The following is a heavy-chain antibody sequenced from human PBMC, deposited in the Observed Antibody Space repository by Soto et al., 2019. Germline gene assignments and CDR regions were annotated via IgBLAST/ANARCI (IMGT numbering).Heavy chain of an antibody. CDR1: GYTFINFD. J-gene: IGHJ5*02. CDR3: ARMASAGTLNWFDP. Sequence: ASVKVSCKASGYTFINFDISWVRQAAGQGLEWLGWMNPGSGKTGYASKFQGRVAMTRDASTGTSHLELSSLTSDDTAVYYCARMASAGTLNWFDPWGQGALVTVSS. D-gene: IGHD6-13*01. CDR2: MNPGSGKT. V-gene: IGHV1-8*02.